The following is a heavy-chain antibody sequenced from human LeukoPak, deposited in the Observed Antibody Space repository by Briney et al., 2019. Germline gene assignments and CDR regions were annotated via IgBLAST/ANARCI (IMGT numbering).Heavy chain of an antibody. V-gene: IGHV1-2*02. J-gene: IGHJ4*02. Sequence: ASVKVSCKASGYTFTGYYMHWVRQAPGQGREWLGWINPNSGGTNYAQKFQGRVTMTRDTSISTAYMELSRLRSDDTAVYYCARDWGYYYDSSGPEDYWGQGTLVTVSS. CDR2: INPNSGGT. D-gene: IGHD3-22*01. CDR1: GYTFTGYY. CDR3: ARDWGYYYDSSGPEDY.